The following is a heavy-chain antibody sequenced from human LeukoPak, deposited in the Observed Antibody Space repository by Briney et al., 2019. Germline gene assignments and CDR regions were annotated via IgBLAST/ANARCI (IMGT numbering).Heavy chain of an antibody. Sequence: GSSVKVSCKVSGGTFSSYAISWVRHAPGQGLERMGGIIPIFGTANYAQKFQGRVTITTDESTSTAYMELSSLRSEDTAVYYCARDKDDFWSGYWPNWFDPWGQGTLVTVSS. CDR3: ARDKDDFWSGYWPNWFDP. D-gene: IGHD3-3*01. CDR2: IIPIFGTA. CDR1: GGTFSSYA. J-gene: IGHJ5*02. V-gene: IGHV1-69*05.